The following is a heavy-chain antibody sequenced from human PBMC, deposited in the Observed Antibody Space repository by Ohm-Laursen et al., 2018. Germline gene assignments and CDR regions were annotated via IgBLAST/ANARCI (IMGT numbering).Heavy chain of an antibody. CDR3: TTEGSRISAAIFDN. CDR1: GFTFSSYA. Sequence: SLRLSCAAPGFTFSSYAMSWVRQAPGKGLEWIGRIKSKTDGGTTDYTAPVKGRFTFSRDDSKNTVYLQMNSLKIEDTAVYYCTTEGSRISAAIFDNWGQGTLVTVSS. D-gene: IGHD2-2*02. V-gene: IGHV3-15*01. J-gene: IGHJ4*02. CDR2: IKSKTDGGTT.